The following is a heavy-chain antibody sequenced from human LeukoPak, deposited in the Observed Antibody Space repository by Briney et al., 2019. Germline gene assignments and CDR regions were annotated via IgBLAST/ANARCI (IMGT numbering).Heavy chain of an antibody. V-gene: IGHV4-59*01. J-gene: IGHJ3*02. CDR2: IYYSGRT. CDR1: GGSISSYS. D-gene: IGHD6-13*01. Sequence: SETLSLTCTVSGGSISSYSWNWIRQPPGKGLEWIGYIYYSGRTNYIPSLKSRVTISVDTSKNYFSLKLSSVTAADTAVYFCARGTGYSSSWSAFDIWGQGTMVTVSS. CDR3: ARGTGYSSSWSAFDI.